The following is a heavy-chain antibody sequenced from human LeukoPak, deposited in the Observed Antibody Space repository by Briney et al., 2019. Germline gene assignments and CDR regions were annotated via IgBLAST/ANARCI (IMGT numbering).Heavy chain of an antibody. Sequence: SSETLSLTCSVSSGSITSTPYHCDWICQPPGKGLEWIGSISYSGSTYYNPSLKSRVTISVDTSENQFSLKLSSVTAADTAVYYCARYSGSAGYFDYWGQGIVVTVSS. J-gene: IGHJ4*02. CDR2: ISYSGST. CDR3: ARYSGSAGYFDY. D-gene: IGHD1-26*01. V-gene: IGHV4-39*01. CDR1: SGSITSTPYH.